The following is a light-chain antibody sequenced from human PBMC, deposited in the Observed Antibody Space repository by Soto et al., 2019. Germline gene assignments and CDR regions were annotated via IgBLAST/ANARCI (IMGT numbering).Light chain of an antibody. CDR2: GAS. CDR3: QQYDSSLWK. V-gene: IGKV3-20*01. J-gene: IGKJ1*01. Sequence: EIVLTQSPGTLSLSPGERATLSCRASQSVSSSYLAWYQQKPGQAPRLLIYGASSRATGIPDRFSGSGSGTDFTLTISRLEPEDFAVYYCQQYDSSLWKFGQGTKVEIK. CDR1: QSVSSSY.